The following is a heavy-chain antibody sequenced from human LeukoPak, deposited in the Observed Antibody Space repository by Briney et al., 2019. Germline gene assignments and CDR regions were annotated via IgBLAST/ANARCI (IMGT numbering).Heavy chain of an antibody. CDR2: INPSGGST. CDR3: ARGRIAVAGRSWFDP. D-gene: IGHD6-19*01. CDR1: GYTFTSYY. J-gene: IGHJ5*02. Sequence: ASVKVPCKASGYTFTSYYMHWVRQAPGQGLEWMGIINPSGGSTSYAQRFQGRVTMTRDTSTSTVYMELSSLRSEDTAVYYCARGRIAVAGRSWFDPWGQGTLVTVSS. V-gene: IGHV1-46*03.